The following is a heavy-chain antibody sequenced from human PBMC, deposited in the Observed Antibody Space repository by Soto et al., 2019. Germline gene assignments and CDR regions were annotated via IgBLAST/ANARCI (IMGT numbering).Heavy chain of an antibody. J-gene: IGHJ4*02. CDR3: ARVEGDIVLMVYAQNFDY. V-gene: IGHV1-18*01. D-gene: IGHD2-8*01. CDR2: ISAYNGNT. Sequence: ASVKVSCKASGYTFTSYGISWVRQAPGQGLEWMGWISAYNGNTNYAQKLQGRVTMTPDPSTSTAYMELRSLRSDETAVYYCARVEGDIVLMVYAQNFDYWGQGTLVTVSS. CDR1: GYTFTSYG.